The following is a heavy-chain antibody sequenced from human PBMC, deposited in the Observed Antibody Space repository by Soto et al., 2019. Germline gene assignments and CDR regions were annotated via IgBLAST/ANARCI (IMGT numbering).Heavy chain of an antibody. CDR2: INAGNGDT. V-gene: IGHV1-3*05. CDR1: GYTFTSYA. D-gene: IGHD2-15*01. J-gene: IGHJ6*02. Sequence: QVQLMQSGTEEKNPGASVKVSCKASGYTFTSYAIHWVRQAPGQKLEWMGWINAGNGDTKYSQNFQGRVTIIRDTSASTGYTEVSSLTSEDTAVYYCARGDCAGGSCQTYGLDVWGQGTTVTVSS. CDR3: ARGDCAGGSCQTYGLDV.